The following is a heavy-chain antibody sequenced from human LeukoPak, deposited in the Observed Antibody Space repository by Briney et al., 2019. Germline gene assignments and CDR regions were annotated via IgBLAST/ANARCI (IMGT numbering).Heavy chain of an antibody. J-gene: IGHJ4*02. Sequence: GGSLRLSCAASGFTFSSYDMHWVRQATGKGLEWASAIVTAGDTYYPGSVKGRFTISRENAKNSLYLQMNSLRAGDTAVYYCARVELYASGWYGSIDYWGRGTLVAVSS. D-gene: IGHD6-19*01. CDR2: IVTAGDT. CDR1: GFTFSSYD. V-gene: IGHV3-13*01. CDR3: ARVELYASGWYGSIDY.